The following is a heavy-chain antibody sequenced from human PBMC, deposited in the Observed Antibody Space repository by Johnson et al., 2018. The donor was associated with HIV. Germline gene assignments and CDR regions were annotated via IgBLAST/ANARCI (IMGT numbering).Heavy chain of an antibody. J-gene: IGHJ3*01. CDR3: ARYPIRDDAFDV. CDR2: ISYAATNK. V-gene: IGHV3-30-3*01. CDR1: GFTFSSYA. D-gene: IGHD5-12*01. Sequence: QVQLVESGGVVVQPGRSLRLSCASSGFTFSSYAMHWVRQAPGKGLEWVAVISYAATNKYYADSVKGLFTISRDNAKNSLYLQMNSLRVEDTAVYYCARYPIRDDAFDVWGQGTMVTVS.